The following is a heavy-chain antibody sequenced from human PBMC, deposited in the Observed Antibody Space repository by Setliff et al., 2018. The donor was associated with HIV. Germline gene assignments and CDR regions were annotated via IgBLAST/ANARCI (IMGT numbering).Heavy chain of an antibody. CDR1: GGSFSDYS. J-gene: IGHJ3*02. V-gene: IGHV4-34*01. CDR2: ISYSGST. CDR3: ARFISGKNGVDI. Sequence: SETLSLTCAVYGGSFSDYSWSWIRQPPGKGLEWIGEISYSGSTNYNPSLKSRVTISLDTSKNQFSLRLRSVTAADTAMYYCARFISGKNGVDIWGPGTMVTVSS. D-gene: IGHD2-8*01.